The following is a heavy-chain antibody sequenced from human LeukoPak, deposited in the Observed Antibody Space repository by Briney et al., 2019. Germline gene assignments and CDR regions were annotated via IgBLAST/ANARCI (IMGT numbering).Heavy chain of an antibody. V-gene: IGHV1-24*01. D-gene: IGHD3-3*01. CDR3: TTRSGDFWSGFVN. CDR2: FDPEEAKM. J-gene: IGHJ4*02. CDR1: GHSLSELS. Sequence: ASVKVSCKVSGHSLSELSIQWVRQAPGKGLECVGGFDPEEAKMVYAQNLQGRVTMTEDTSTQTAYMELSGLTSGDTAVYYCTTRSGDFWSGFVNWGQGTLVTVSS.